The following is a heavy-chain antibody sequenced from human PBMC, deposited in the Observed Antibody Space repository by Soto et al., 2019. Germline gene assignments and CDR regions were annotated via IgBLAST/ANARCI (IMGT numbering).Heavy chain of an antibody. V-gene: IGHV3-9*01. CDR1: GFTFDDYA. J-gene: IGHJ1*01. CDR2: INWNSGSI. D-gene: IGHD6-13*01. CDR3: VKDESINWYSGHFRH. Sequence: PGGSLRLSCAASGFTFDDYAMHWVRQVPGKGLEWFSGINWNSGSIGYADSVKGRFAISRDNAKNSLHLQMNSLRAEDTAFYYCVKDESINWYSGHFRHWGQGTLVTVSS.